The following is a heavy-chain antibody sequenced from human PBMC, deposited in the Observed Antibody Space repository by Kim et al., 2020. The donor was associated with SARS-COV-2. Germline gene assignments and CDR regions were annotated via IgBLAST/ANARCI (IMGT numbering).Heavy chain of an antibody. CDR2: ISYDGSNK. D-gene: IGHD1-7*01. V-gene: IGHV3-30*18. J-gene: IGHJ6*02. CDR1: GFTFSSYG. CDR3: AKVTRNYAVYYCGTDV. Sequence: GGSLRLSCAGSGFTFSSYGMHWVRQAPGKGLEWVAVISYDGSNKYYADSVKGRFTISRDNSKNTLYLQMNSMRAEDTAVYYCAKVTRNYAVYYCGTDVWGQGDPGTVS.